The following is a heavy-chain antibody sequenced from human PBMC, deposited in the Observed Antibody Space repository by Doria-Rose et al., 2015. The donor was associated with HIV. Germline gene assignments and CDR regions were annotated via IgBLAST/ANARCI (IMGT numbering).Heavy chain of an antibody. CDR1: GHTFTSYD. CDR3: ARSMGGRGDNWFDP. V-gene: IGHV1-8*01. Sequence: QVQLAQSGAEVKKPGSSVKVSRKASGHTFTSYDLNWVRQATGSGFEWMGWMNPNSGNTGYVRKFQGRVTMTRDSSTSTAYMELSSLTSEDTAVYYCARSMGGRGDNWFDPWGQGTLVTVSP. J-gene: IGHJ5*02. CDR2: MNPNSGNT. D-gene: IGHD1-26*01.